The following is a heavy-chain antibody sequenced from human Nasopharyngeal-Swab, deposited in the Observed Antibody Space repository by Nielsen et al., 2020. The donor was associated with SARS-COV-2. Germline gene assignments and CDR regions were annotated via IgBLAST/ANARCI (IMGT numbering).Heavy chain of an antibody. D-gene: IGHD2-15*01. CDR3: ARGRRMRYCSGGSCYDGWFDP. V-gene: IGHV4-39*01. CDR2: IYYSGST. Sequence: WIRQPPGKGLEWIGSIYYSGSTYYNPSLKSRVTISVDTSKNQFSLKLSSVTAADTAVYYCARGRRMRYCSGGSCYDGWFDPWGQGTLVTVSS. J-gene: IGHJ5*02.